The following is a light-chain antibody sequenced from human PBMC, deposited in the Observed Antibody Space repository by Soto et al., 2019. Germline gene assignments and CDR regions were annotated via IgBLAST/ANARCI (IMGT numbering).Light chain of an antibody. CDR1: QSISIW. V-gene: IGKV1-5*03. CDR2: QAS. J-gene: IGKJ4*01. CDR3: QQYDSFPLT. Sequence: DIQMTQSPSTLSASIGDRVTITCRASQSISIWLAWYQQNPGKASKLLLSQASTLESGVPSRFSGSGSGTEFTLSISSLQPDDFATYYCQQYDSFPLTLGGGTKVEIK.